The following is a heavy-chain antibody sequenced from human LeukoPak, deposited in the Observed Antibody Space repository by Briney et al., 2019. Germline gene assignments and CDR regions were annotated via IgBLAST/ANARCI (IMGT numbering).Heavy chain of an antibody. J-gene: IGHJ4*02. V-gene: IGHV4-34*01. CDR2: INHSGST. Sequence: SETLSLTCAVYGGSFSGYYWSGIRQPPGKGLEWIGEINHSGSTNYNPSLKSRVTISVDTSKNQFSLKLSSVTAADTAVYYCARGRGVRGSLDYWGQGTLVAVSS. D-gene: IGHD3-10*01. CDR1: GGSFSGYY. CDR3: ARGRGVRGSLDY.